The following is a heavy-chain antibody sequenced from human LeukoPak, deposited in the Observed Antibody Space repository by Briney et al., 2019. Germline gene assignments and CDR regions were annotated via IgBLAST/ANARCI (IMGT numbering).Heavy chain of an antibody. D-gene: IGHD6-19*01. CDR2: IKHSGST. CDR1: GGSFSGYY. V-gene: IGHV4-34*01. J-gene: IGHJ1*01. Sequence: SETLSLTCAVYGGSFSGYYWSWIRQPPGKGLEWIGEIKHSGSTNYNPSLKSRVTISVDTSKNQFSLKLSSVTAADTAVYYCAREGVYSGWGTEYFQHWGQGTLVTVSS. CDR3: AREGVYSGWGTEYFQH.